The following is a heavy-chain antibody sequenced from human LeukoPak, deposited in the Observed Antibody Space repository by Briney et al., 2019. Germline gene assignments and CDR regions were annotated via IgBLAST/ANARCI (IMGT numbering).Heavy chain of an antibody. CDR2: ISGRSLYI. Sequence: GGSLRLSCADSGFSFSSYTMNWVRQAPGKGLEWVSSISGRSLYIYYADSLKGRFTISRDNAKNSLYLQMNSLRADDTAVYYCARGERFLDAWGRGALVTVSS. J-gene: IGHJ2*01. CDR1: GFSFSSYT. V-gene: IGHV3-21*01. CDR3: ARGERFLDA. D-gene: IGHD3-9*01.